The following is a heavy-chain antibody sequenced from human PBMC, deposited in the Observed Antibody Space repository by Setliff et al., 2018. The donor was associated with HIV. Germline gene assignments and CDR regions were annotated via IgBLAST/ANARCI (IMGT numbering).Heavy chain of an antibody. J-gene: IGHJ5*01. CDR1: GGTFSGYA. D-gene: IGHD6-19*01. CDR3: ARAPAHEHATGWFSSSNRFDS. V-gene: IGHV1-69*13. Sequence: GASVKVSCKASGGTFSGYAINWVRQAPGQGLEWMGGIIPLFGTAHYAQRFRGRVTITADDSTSTAYVELSSLRSADTAVYYCARAPAHEHATGWFSSSNRFDSWGQGTQVTVSS. CDR2: IIPLFGTA.